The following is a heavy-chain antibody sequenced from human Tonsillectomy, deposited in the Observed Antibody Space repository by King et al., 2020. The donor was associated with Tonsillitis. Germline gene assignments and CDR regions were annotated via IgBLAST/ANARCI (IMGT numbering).Heavy chain of an antibody. CDR2: IYTTTST. CDR1: GFTVSSNY. Sequence: VQLVESGGGLVQPGGSLRLSCAASGFTVSSNYMSWVRQAPGKGLEWVSVIYTTTSTYYADSVKGRFTISRHNSKNTLYLQMNSLRAEDTAVYYCARVSPGIAADYFDYWGQGTLVTVSS. D-gene: IGHD6-13*01. J-gene: IGHJ4*02. V-gene: IGHV3-53*04. CDR3: ARVSPGIAADYFDY.